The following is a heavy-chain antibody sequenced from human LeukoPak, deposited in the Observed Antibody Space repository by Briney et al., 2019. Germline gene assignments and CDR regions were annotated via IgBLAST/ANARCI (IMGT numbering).Heavy chain of an antibody. Sequence: PGGSLRLSCAASGFTFSSYSMNWVRQAPGEGLEWVSYISSSSSTICYADSVKGRFTISRDNAKNSLYLQMNSLRAEDTAVYYCARGGYGLGSYFYFYGMDVWGQGTTVTVSS. J-gene: IGHJ6*02. V-gene: IGHV3-48*01. D-gene: IGHD3-10*01. CDR3: ARGGYGLGSYFYFYGMDV. CDR1: GFTFSSYS. CDR2: ISSSSSTI.